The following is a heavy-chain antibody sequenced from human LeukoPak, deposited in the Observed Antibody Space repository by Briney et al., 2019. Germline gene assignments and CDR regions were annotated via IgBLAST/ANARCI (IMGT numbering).Heavy chain of an antibody. J-gene: IGHJ5*02. V-gene: IGHV3-21*01. Sequence: GGSLRLSCAASGFTFSSYSMNWVRQAPGKGLEWVSSISSSSSYIYYADSVKGRFTISRYNAKNSLYLQMNSLRAEDTAVYYCARENGTYDSSGRHNWFDPWGQGTLVTVSS. D-gene: IGHD3-22*01. CDR1: GFTFSSYS. CDR2: ISSSSSYI. CDR3: ARENGTYDSSGRHNWFDP.